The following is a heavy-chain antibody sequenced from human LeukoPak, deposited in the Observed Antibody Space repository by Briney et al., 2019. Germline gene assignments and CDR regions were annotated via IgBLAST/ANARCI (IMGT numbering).Heavy chain of an antibody. CDR2: ISNSGSTR. CDR1: TFTFGSYE. D-gene: IGHD6-13*01. CDR3: GRGSVQGTLAAAGGGFDH. V-gene: IGHV3-48*03. J-gene: IGHJ4*02. Sequence: GGSLRLSCTASTFTFGSYEMHCIRQAPGKGLEWVAYISNSGSTRYYADSVKGRFTISRDNARNSLSLQMNSLRAEDTAVYYCGRGSVQGTLAAAGGGFDHWGQGALVTVSS.